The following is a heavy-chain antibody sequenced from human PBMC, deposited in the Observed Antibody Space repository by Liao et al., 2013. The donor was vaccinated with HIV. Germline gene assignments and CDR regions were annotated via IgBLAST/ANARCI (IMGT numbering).Heavy chain of an antibody. Sequence: QLQLQESGPGLVKPSETLSLTCTVSGGSFSGYYWSWIRQSPGKGLEWIGEINHSGSSNFNPSLKSRAFISVDTSKNQFSLRLRSVTAADTALYYCARRILRSSFDSWGQGTLVSVSS. D-gene: IGHD2/OR15-2a*01. J-gene: IGHJ4*02. V-gene: IGHV4-34*10. CDR3: ARRILRSSFDS. CDR2: INHSGSS. CDR1: GGSFSGYY.